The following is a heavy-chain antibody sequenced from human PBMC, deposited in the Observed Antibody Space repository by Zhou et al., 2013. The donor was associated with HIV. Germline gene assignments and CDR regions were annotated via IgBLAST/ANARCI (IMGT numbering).Heavy chain of an antibody. D-gene: IGHD3-9*01. J-gene: IGHJ4*02. CDR2: IKQDGSEK. CDR3: AAYDIVTNYRGPFDY. V-gene: IGHV3-7*01. Sequence: EVQLVESGGGLVQPGRSLRLSCAASGFTFSRHWMSWVRQAPGKGLEWVGNIKQDGSEKNYVHSVKGRFTISRDNAKNALYLQMNRLRADDTATYFCAAYDIVTNYRGPFDYWGQGTLVTVSS. CDR1: GFTFSRHW.